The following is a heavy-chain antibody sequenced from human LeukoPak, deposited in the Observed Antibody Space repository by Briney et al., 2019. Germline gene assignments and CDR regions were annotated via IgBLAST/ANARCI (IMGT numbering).Heavy chain of an antibody. D-gene: IGHD2-15*01. CDR2: ISGGGGST. CDR1: GFTFSGYA. J-gene: IGHJ4*02. V-gene: IGHV3-23*01. CDR3: AKTKLGYCSGGSCYSRHYRLDY. Sequence: GGSLRLSCATSGFTFSGYAISCVRPAPGKGLEWVSAISGGGGSTYYADSVKARFTISRDNSKNTLYLQMNSLRAEDTAVYYCAKTKLGYCSGGSCYSRHYRLDYWGQGTLVTVSS.